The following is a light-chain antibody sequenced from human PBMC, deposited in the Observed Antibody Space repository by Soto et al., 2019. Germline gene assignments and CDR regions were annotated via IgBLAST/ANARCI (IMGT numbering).Light chain of an antibody. CDR2: DVS. J-gene: IGLJ1*01. Sequence: QSALTQPPSASGSPGQSVTISCTGTSSDVGRYNFVSWYQHHPGKAPKLLIYDVSLRPSGVPDRFSGSKSGNTASLTVSGLQAEDEADYYCNSYADSNTYVFGTGTKVTVL. CDR1: SSDVGRYNF. CDR3: NSYADSNTYV. V-gene: IGLV2-8*01.